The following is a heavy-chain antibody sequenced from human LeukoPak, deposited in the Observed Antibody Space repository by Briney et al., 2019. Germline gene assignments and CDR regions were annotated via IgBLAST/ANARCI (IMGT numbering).Heavy chain of an antibody. CDR2: ISGTGGST. Sequence: GGSLRLSCAASGFTFSNHAMTWVRQAPGKGLDCVSVISGTGGSTYYADSVKGRFTISRDNSKNTLYLQMNSLRAEDTAVYFCAKGHSDFGTGLDFWGQGTLVTVSS. CDR3: AKGHSDFGTGLDF. V-gene: IGHV3-23*01. J-gene: IGHJ4*02. CDR1: GFTFSNHA. D-gene: IGHD4/OR15-4a*01.